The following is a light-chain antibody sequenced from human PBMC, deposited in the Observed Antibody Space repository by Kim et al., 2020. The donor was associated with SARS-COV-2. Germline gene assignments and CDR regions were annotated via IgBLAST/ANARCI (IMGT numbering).Light chain of an antibody. V-gene: IGKV1-5*01. CDR3: QQYKSYSVQM. J-gene: IGKJ1*01. Sequence: SVGDRVTITCRASQSISGWLAWYQQRPGKAPKRLISAVSTLESGVPSRFSGSGSGTEFSLTISNLQPDDFATYYCQQYKSYSVQMFGQGTKVDIK. CDR1: QSISGW. CDR2: AVS.